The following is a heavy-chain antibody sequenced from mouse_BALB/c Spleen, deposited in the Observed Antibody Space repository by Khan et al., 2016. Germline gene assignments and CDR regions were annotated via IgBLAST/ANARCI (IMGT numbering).Heavy chain of an antibody. J-gene: IGHJ3*01. D-gene: IGHD4-1*01. Sequence: EVQLQESGPSLVKPSQTLSLTCSVTGDSITSGYWNWIRKFPGNKFEYMGYIRYSGDTYYNPSLKSRISITRDTSKNQIYLQLNSVTAEDTATSYCARDGGTGTLAYWGRGTLVTVST. CDR1: GDSITSGY. CDR3: ARDGGTGTLAY. V-gene: IGHV3-8*02. CDR2: IRYSGDT.